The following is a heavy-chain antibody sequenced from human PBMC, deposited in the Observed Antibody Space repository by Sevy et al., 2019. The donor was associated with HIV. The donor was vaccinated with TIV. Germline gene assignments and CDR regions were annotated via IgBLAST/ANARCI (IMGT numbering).Heavy chain of an antibody. J-gene: IGHJ4*02. CDR1: GGSISSGGYY. Sequence: SETLSLTCTVSGGSISSGGYYWSWIRQHPGKGLEWIGYIYDSGSTYYNPSLKGRVTISVDTSKNQFSLKLRSVTAADTAVYYCARAHSSGYYPSHFDYWGQGTLVTVSS. D-gene: IGHD3-22*01. CDR3: ARAHSSGYYPSHFDY. V-gene: IGHV4-31*03. CDR2: IYDSGST.